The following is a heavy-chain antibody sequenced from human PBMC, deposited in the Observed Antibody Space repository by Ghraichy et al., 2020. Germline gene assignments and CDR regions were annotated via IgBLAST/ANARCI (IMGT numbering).Heavy chain of an antibody. J-gene: IGHJ4*02. Sequence: GSLRLSCAASGFTFSSYAMSWVRQAPGKGLEWVSAISGSGGSTYYADSVKGRFTISRDNSKNTLYLQMNSLRAEDTAVYYCARLNYGDYGSDYWGQGTLVTVSS. CDR2: ISGSGGST. V-gene: IGHV3-23*01. CDR3: ARLNYGDYGSDY. CDR1: GFTFSSYA. D-gene: IGHD4-17*01.